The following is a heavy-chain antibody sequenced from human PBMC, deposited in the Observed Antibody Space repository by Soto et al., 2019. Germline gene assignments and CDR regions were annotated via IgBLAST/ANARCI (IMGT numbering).Heavy chain of an antibody. D-gene: IGHD3-10*01. V-gene: IGHV4-34*01. CDR1: GGSSSAYS. J-gene: IGHJ6*02. CDR2: INHSGNT. CDR3: ARGDYKREGYGMDV. Sequence: PSETLSLTCAVYGGSSSAYSWIWIRQPPGKGLEWIGEINHSGNTNYNPSLKSRVTISVDTSKNQFSLRLSSVTAADTAVYYCARGDYKREGYGMDVWGQGTTVTVSS.